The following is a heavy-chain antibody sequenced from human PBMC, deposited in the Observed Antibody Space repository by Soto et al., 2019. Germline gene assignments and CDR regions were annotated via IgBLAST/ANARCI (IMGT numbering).Heavy chain of an antibody. D-gene: IGHD4-17*01. CDR3: ARMNVDSYQFYYAMDA. CDR1: GFSLTTGKMG. Sequence: SGPTLVNPTETLTLTCTVSGFSLTTGKMGVSWIRQPPGKALEWLAHIFSDNERSYSTSLQGRLTISKDTSGSQVVLSMTNVDPVDTATYYCARMNVDSYQFYYAMDAWGQGTTVTVSS. J-gene: IGHJ6*02. V-gene: IGHV2-26*01. CDR2: IFSDNER.